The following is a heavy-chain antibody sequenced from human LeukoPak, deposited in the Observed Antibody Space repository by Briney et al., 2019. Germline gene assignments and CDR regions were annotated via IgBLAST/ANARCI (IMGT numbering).Heavy chain of an antibody. CDR3: APAYYYGSGSYGPFDY. CDR1: GGTFSSYA. D-gene: IGHD3-10*01. Sequence: SVKVSCKASGGTFSSYAISWVRQAPGQGLEWMGGIIPIFGTANYAQKFQGRVTITADKSTSTAYMELSSLRSEDTAVYYCAPAYYYGSGSYGPFDYWGQGTLVTVSS. J-gene: IGHJ4*02. CDR2: IIPIFGTA. V-gene: IGHV1-69*06.